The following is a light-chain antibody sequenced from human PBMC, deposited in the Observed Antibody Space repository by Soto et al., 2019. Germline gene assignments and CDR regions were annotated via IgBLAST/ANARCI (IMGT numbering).Light chain of an antibody. Sequence: QSVLTQPPSVSAAPGQKVTISCSGSSSNIGNNYVSWYQQLPGTAPKLLISDNNKRPSGIPDRFSGSKSGTSATLGITGLQTGGEADYYCGTWDSSLSAVVFGGGTKVTV. CDR3: GTWDSSLSAVV. CDR1: SSNIGNNY. J-gene: IGLJ2*01. V-gene: IGLV1-51*01. CDR2: DNN.